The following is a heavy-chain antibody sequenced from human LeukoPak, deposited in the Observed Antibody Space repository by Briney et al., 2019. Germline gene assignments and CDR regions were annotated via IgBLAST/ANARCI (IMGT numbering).Heavy chain of an antibody. CDR2: IYTSGST. CDR3: ARERNYYYMDV. CDR1: GGSISSGSYY. V-gene: IGHV4-61*02. Sequence: SETLSLTCTVSGGSISSGSYYWSWIRQPAGKGLEWIGRIYTSGSTNYNPSLKSRVTISVDTSKSQFSLKLSSVTAADTAVYYCARERNYYYMDVWGKGTTVTISS. J-gene: IGHJ6*03.